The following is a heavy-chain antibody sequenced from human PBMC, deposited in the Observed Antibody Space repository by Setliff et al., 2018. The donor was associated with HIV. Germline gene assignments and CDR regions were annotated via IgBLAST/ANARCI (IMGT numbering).Heavy chain of an antibody. Sequence: PLETLSLTCTVSGGSVGSGSYYWSWIRQPPGKGLEWIGYIYYSGNTNYNPSLKSRVTLSIDTSKNQFSLNLHSVTAADTAVYYCARDPPGYGDSNDFWGQGTLVTVSS. CDR3: ARDPPGYGDSNDF. V-gene: IGHV4-61*01. D-gene: IGHD4-17*01. J-gene: IGHJ4*02. CDR1: GGSVGSGSYY. CDR2: IYYSGNT.